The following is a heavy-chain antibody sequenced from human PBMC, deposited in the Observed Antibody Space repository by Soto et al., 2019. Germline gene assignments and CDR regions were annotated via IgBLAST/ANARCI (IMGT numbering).Heavy chain of an antibody. Sequence: EVQLLEAGGGLVQPGGSLRLSCAASGFTFDTHAMSWVRQAPGKGLEWVSGITGSGGSTDYADSVKGRFTISRDTSRNTLYLQMSRLSVEDTAIYYCARESRTSPQFDYWGQGTLVTVSS. J-gene: IGHJ4*02. CDR3: ARESRTSPQFDY. CDR2: ITGSGGST. V-gene: IGHV3-23*01. CDR1: GFTFDTHA. D-gene: IGHD1-7*01.